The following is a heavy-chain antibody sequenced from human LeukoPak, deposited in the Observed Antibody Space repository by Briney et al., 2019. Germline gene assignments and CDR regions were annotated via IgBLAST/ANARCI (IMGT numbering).Heavy chain of an antibody. D-gene: IGHD1-26*01. CDR3: ARHGGSYYGYFDY. J-gene: IGHJ4*02. CDR1: GGSISSYY. V-gene: IGHV4-59*08. Sequence: SETLSLTCTVSGGSISSYYWSWIRQPPGKGLEWIGYIYYSGSTNYNPSLKSRVTISADTSKNQFSLKLSSVTAADTAVYYCARHGGSYYGYFDYWGQGTLVTVSS. CDR2: IYYSGST.